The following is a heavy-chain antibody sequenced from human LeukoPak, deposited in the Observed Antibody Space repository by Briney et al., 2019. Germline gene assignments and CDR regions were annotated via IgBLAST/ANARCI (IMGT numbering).Heavy chain of an antibody. CDR3: ARGFIGYSSSSGRYYYYYMDV. V-gene: IGHV4-34*01. CDR2: INHSGST. Sequence: PSETLSLTCAVYGGCFSGYYWSWIRQPPGKGLEWIGEINHSGSTNYNPSLKSRVTISVDTSKNQFSLKLSSVTAADTAVYYCARGFIGYSSSSGRYYYYYMDVWGKGTTVTVSS. D-gene: IGHD6-6*01. CDR1: GGCFSGYY. J-gene: IGHJ6*03.